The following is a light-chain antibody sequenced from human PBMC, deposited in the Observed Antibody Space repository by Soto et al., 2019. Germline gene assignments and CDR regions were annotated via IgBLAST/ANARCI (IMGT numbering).Light chain of an antibody. J-gene: IGLJ1*01. CDR2: EVF. CDR3: SSYAGRETGV. Sequence: QSVLTQPPSASGSPGQSVTISCPGTSNDIGAYNYVSWYQQHPGKAPKLLIYEVFRRPSGVPDRFSGSRSGNTASLTVSGLQPEDEADYYCSSYAGRETGVFGTGTKVTVL. V-gene: IGLV2-8*01. CDR1: SNDIGAYNY.